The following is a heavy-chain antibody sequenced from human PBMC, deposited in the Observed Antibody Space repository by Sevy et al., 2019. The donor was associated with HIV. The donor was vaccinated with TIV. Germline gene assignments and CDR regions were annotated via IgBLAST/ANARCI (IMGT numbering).Heavy chain of an antibody. D-gene: IGHD2-8*02. Sequence: GGSLRLSCTASGFTFTHAWMSWVRQAPGKGLEWVGRIKSTPDGGTTDYPAPVKGRFTISRDDSKNTLYLQMNSLKTEETAVYYCSTDPIIVLLVTDGMDVWGQGTTVTVSS. V-gene: IGHV3-15*01. CDR2: IKSTPDGGTT. J-gene: IGHJ6*02. CDR1: GFTFTHAW. CDR3: STDPIIVLLVTDGMDV.